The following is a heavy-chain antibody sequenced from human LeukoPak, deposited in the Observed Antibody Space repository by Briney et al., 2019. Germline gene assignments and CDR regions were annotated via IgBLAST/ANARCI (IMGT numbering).Heavy chain of an antibody. V-gene: IGHV1-2*02. CDR3: ARDPHHPGMDV. Sequence: GASVKLSCKASGYTFTGYYMHWVRQGPGQGLEWMGCINPNSGGANYAQQFLGRGIMTRDTSISTAYMELSSLRSDDTAVYYCARDPHHPGMDVWGQGPTVTVSS. D-gene: IGHD3-10*01. CDR2: INPNSGGA. CDR1: GYTFTGYY. J-gene: IGHJ6*02.